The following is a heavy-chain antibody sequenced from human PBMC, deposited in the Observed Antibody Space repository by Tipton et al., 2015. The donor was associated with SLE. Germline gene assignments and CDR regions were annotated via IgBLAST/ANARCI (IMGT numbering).Heavy chain of an antibody. Sequence: LSCTVSGFSITTSHCWGWIRQSPGKGLEWIGSIWHSGNTYYNPSLKSRIIMSVDTSKNQFSLKLHSVTAADTAVYYCATAYCSGGNCFWEYFENWGQGTLVTVSS. J-gene: IGHJ1*01. CDR3: ATAYCSGGNCFWEYFEN. D-gene: IGHD2-15*01. CDR2: IWHSGNT. V-gene: IGHV4-38-2*02. CDR1: GFSITTSHC.